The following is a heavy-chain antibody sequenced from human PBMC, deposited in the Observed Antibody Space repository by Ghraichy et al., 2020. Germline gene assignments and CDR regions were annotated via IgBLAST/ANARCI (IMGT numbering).Heavy chain of an antibody. V-gene: IGHV4-38-2*02. J-gene: IGHJ4*02. CDR2: IYYSGST. Sequence: SETLSLTCTVSGYSISSGYYWGWIRQPPGKGLEWIGTIYYSGSTYYNPSLKSRVSISVDTSKNQFSLKLSSVTAADTAVYYCARASSYGGIEYFDYWGQGTLVTVSS. CDR3: ARASSYGGIEYFDY. CDR1: GYSISSGYY. D-gene: IGHD5-18*01.